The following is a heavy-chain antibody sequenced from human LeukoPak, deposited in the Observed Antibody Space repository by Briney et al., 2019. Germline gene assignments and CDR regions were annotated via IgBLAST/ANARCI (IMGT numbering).Heavy chain of an antibody. J-gene: IGHJ4*02. Sequence: PGGSLRLSCAASGFTFSSYAMSWVRQAPGKGLEWVSAISGSGGSTYYADSVKGRFTISRDNSKATLYLQMNILGAEDTAVYYCAKSGRLGLRGGFFDFWGQGTLVTVSS. CDR1: GFTFSSYA. CDR2: ISGSGGST. D-gene: IGHD4-17*01. V-gene: IGHV3-23*01. CDR3: AKSGRLGLRGGFFDF.